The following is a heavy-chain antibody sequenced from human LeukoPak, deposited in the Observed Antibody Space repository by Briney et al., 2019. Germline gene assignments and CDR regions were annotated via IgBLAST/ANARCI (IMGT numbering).Heavy chain of an antibody. D-gene: IGHD3-10*01. Sequence: ASVKVSCKASGYILTGYYTHWVRQAPGQGLEWMGRINPNSGGTNYAQKFQGRVTMTRDTSISIAYMELSRLRSDDTAVYYCARDQPHGESDYWGQGTLVTVSS. V-gene: IGHV1-2*06. CDR1: GYILTGYY. CDR2: INPNSGGT. CDR3: ARDQPHGESDY. J-gene: IGHJ4*02.